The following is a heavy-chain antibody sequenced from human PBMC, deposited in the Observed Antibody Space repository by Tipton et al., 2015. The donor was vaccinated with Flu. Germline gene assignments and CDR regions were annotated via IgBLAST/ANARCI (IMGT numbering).Heavy chain of an antibody. J-gene: IGHJ4*02. CDR2: MSYSENT. D-gene: IGHD4-11*01. CDR1: GGSINGYY. V-gene: IGHV4-59*08. CDR3: ARNGHDCTNN. Sequence: TLSLTCTVSGGSINGYYWSWIRQPPGKGLEWIGDMSYSENTYYNPSLKSRVVISVDTSKNQFSLKLSSVTAADTAVYYCARNGHDCTNNWGQGTLVTVSS.